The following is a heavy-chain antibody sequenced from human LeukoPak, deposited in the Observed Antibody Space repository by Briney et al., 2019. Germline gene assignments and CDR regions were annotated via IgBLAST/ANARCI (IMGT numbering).Heavy chain of an antibody. CDR3: ARTHIPQYDFWTASI. CDR1: GFIFSSYA. CDR2: ISSISTYT. D-gene: IGHD3-3*01. Sequence: GGSLRLSCAASGFIFSSYAMSWVRQAPGKGPEWVSSISSISTYTHYADAVKGRFTISRDNTKNSLYLQMNSLRAEDTAVYYCARTHIPQYDFWTASIWGQGTLVAVSS. V-gene: IGHV3-21*01. J-gene: IGHJ4*02.